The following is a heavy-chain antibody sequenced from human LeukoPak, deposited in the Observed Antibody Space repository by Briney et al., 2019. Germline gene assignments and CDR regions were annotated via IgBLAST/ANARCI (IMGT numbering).Heavy chain of an antibody. D-gene: IGHD3-10*01. CDR3: ARFGELLYHRNAIDY. CDR1: GFTFRSYG. J-gene: IGHJ4*02. CDR2: IRGSGGST. Sequence: QAGGSLRLSCAASGFTFRSYGMSWVRQAPGKGLEWVSAIRGSGGSTYYADSVKGRFTISRDNSKNTLYLQMNSLRAEDTAVYYCARFGELLYHRNAIDYWGQGTLVTVSS. V-gene: IGHV3-23*01.